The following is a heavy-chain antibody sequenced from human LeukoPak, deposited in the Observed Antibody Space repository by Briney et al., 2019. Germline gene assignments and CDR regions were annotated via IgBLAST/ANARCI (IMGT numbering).Heavy chain of an antibody. CDR2: IYHSGST. V-gene: IGHV4-4*02. Sequence: EIYHSGSTNYNPSLKSRVTISVDKSKNQFSLKLSSVTAADTAVYYCARDGRGSGYYGDFDYWGQGTLVTASS. D-gene: IGHD3-22*01. J-gene: IGHJ4*02. CDR3: ARDGRGSGYYGDFDY.